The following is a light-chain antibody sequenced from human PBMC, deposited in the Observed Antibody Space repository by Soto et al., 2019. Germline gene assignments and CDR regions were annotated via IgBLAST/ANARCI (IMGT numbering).Light chain of an antibody. V-gene: IGLV2-11*01. Sequence: QSALTQPRSVSGSPGQSVTISCTGTSSDVGGYDYVSWSQQHPGKAPKLMIYDVSKRPSGVPDRFSGSKSGNTASLTISGLQAEDEADYYCCSYAGSYTWMFGGGTKVTVL. CDR1: SSDVGGYDY. CDR3: CSYAGSYTWM. J-gene: IGLJ3*02. CDR2: DVS.